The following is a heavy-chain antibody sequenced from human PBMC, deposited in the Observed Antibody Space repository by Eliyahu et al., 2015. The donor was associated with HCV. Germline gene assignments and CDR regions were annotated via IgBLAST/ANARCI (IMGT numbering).Heavy chain of an antibody. V-gene: IGHV4-31*03. Sequence: QVQLQESGPGLVKPSQTLSLTCTVSGGSISSGGYYWSWIRQHPGKGLEYIGHIYNSWGPHHHPSLKSRVTISLDTSKNQFSLKLRSVTAADTAVYYCARGQDYGGNHLDYWGQGTLVTVSS. CDR2: IYNSWGP. CDR3: ARGQDYGGNHLDY. D-gene: IGHD4-23*01. CDR1: GGSISSGGYY. J-gene: IGHJ4*02.